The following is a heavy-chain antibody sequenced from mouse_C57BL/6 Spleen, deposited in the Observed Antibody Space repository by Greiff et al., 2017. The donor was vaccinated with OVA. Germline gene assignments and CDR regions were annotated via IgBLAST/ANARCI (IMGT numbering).Heavy chain of an antibody. J-gene: IGHJ2*01. V-gene: IGHV1-15*01. Sequence: QVQLQQSGAELVRPGASVTLSCKASGYTFTDYEMHWVKQTPVHGLEWIGAIDPETGGTAYNQKFKGKAILTADKSSSTAYMELRSLTSEDSAVYYCTRVGGSSVFDYWGQGTTLTVSS. D-gene: IGHD1-1*01. CDR2: IDPETGGT. CDR3: TRVGGSSVFDY. CDR1: GYTFTDYE.